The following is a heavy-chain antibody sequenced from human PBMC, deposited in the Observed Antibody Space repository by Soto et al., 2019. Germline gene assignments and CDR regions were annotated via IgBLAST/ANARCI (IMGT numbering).Heavy chain of an antibody. CDR2: IYSGGFT. CDR1: GFTVSSNY. J-gene: IGHJ3*02. D-gene: IGHD3-22*01. V-gene: IGHV3-66*01. CDR3: ARDWGDDSSGYYGFHI. Sequence: GGSLRLSCAASGFTVSSNYMTWVRQAPGKGLEWVSVIYSGGFTHYADSVKGRFTISRDNSKNSLYLQMNSLRAEDTAVYYCARDWGDDSSGYYGFHIWGQGTVVTVSS.